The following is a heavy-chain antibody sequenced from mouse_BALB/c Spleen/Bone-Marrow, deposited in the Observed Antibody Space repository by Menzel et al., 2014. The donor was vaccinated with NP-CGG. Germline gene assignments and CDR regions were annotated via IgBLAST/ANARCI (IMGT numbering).Heavy chain of an antibody. CDR1: GYTFTSYW. J-gene: IGHJ4*01. Sequence: VQLQQSGAELARPGASVKLSCKASGYTFTSYWMQWVKQRSGQGLQWIGAIYPGDGDTRYTQKFRGEATLTADKSSNTAYMQLSSLTSEDSAVYFCASPYGNYDAMDYWGQGTSVTVSS. CDR2: IYPGDGDT. CDR3: ASPYGNYDAMDY. V-gene: IGHV1-87*01. D-gene: IGHD2-1*01.